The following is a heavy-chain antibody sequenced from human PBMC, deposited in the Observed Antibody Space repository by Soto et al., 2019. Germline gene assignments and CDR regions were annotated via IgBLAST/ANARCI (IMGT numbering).Heavy chain of an antibody. CDR2: IYPGDSDT. D-gene: IGHD2-2*01. J-gene: IGHJ4*03. V-gene: IGHV5-51*01. Sequence: PGESLKISCKGPGYSFTSYWIGWVRQMPGKGLEWMGIIYPGDSDTRYSPSFQGQVTISADKSVSTAYLQWSRLKASDTAMYSGAKPRGYCSSTICSPIDYWGQGTMVTVSS. CDR3: AKPRGYCSSTICSPIDY. CDR1: GYSFTSYW.